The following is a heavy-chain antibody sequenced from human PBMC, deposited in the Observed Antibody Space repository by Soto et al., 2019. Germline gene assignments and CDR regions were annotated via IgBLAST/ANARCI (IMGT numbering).Heavy chain of an antibody. D-gene: IGHD6-6*01. CDR1: GGSISGYY. CDR2: VYDTGST. Sequence: PSEALSLTCIVSGGSISGYYCSWIRQAPGKGLEWIGYVYDTGSTSYNPSLQSRVTISVDTSKKQFSLSLRLVTAADTAVYFCARSIAVPSSHIDHWGQGTRVTISS. V-gene: IGHV4-59*01. J-gene: IGHJ4*02. CDR3: ARSIAVPSSHIDH.